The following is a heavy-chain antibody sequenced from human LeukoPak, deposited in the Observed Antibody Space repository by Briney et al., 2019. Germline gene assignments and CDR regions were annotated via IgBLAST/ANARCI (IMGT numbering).Heavy chain of an antibody. CDR1: GFTFDDYA. Sequence: GRSLRLSCAASGFTFDDYAMHWVRQAPGKGLEWVSGINWSSGSIGYADSVKGRFTISRDNAKNSLYLQMNTLRAEDMALYHCARARGYYYDSSGSLDYWGQGTLVTVSS. J-gene: IGHJ4*02. V-gene: IGHV3-9*03. CDR2: INWSSGSI. CDR3: ARARGYYYDSSGSLDY. D-gene: IGHD3-22*01.